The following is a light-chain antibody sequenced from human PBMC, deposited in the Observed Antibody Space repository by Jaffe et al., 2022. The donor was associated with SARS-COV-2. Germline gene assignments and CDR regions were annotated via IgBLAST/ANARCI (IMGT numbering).Light chain of an antibody. V-gene: IGKV3-11*01. Sequence: EVVLTQSPVTLSLSPGERATLSCRASQGVSGSLAWYQQKRGQAPRLLIYGASKRATGIPVRFSGSGSGTDFTLTISSLEPEDFAVYYCQQRGNWPLTFGGGTKVEIK. CDR3: QQRGNWPLT. CDR2: GAS. CDR1: QGVSGS. J-gene: IGKJ4*01.